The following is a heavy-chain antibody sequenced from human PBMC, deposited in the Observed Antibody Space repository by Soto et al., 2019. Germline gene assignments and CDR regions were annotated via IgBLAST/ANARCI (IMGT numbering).Heavy chain of an antibody. CDR2: IIPFLRTT. V-gene: IGHV1-69*01. D-gene: IGHD3-9*01. J-gene: IGHJ6*02. CDR3: ARVDSDSTYYYGLDV. Sequence: QVQLVQSGAVVKKPGSSVKVSCEVPGGTFSTYTVTWVRQAPGQGLEWMGEIIPFLRTTQNAKKFQGRVPITADDSTTTAYSELSSLRSEASAVYYWARVDSDSTYYYGLDVWGQGTTVTVSS. CDR1: GGTFSTYT.